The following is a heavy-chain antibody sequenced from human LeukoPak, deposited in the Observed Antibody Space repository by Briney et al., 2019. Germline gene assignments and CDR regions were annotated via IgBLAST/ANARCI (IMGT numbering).Heavy chain of an antibody. D-gene: IGHD3-10*01. V-gene: IGHV3-13*01. CDR3: ARGLHGSGSSDFDY. Sequence: GGSLRLSCAASGFTFSSYDMHWVRQATGKGLEWVSAIGTAGDTYYPGSVKGRFTISRENAKNSLYLQMNSLRAWDTAVYYCARGLHGSGSSDFDYWGQGTLVTVSS. CDR1: GFTFSSYD. J-gene: IGHJ4*02. CDR2: IGTAGDT.